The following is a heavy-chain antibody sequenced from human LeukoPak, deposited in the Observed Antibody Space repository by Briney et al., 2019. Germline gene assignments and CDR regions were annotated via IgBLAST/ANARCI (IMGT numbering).Heavy chain of an antibody. Sequence: PGGSLRLSCAASGFTVSSNYKSWVRQAPGKGLEWVSGINWNGGSTGYADSVKGRFTISRDNAKNSLYLQMNSLRAEDTALYYCARAGVYYYDSSGYYVFDDWGQGTLVTVSS. CDR1: GFTVSSNY. J-gene: IGHJ4*02. CDR2: INWNGGST. V-gene: IGHV3-20*04. D-gene: IGHD3-22*01. CDR3: ARAGVYYYDSSGYYVFDD.